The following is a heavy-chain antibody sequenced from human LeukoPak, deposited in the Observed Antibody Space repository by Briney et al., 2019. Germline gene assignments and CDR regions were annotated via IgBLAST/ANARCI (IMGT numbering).Heavy chain of an antibody. CDR1: GYTFTSYG. V-gene: IGHV1-3*01. Sequence: ASVKVSCKASGYTFTSYGISWLRQAPGQRLEWIGWVNPANGNAKYSQNFQGRVTITRDTSASVVYMELSSLTYEDTAVYYCARDGYNADGYLDYWGQGALVPVSP. CDR2: VNPANGNA. D-gene: IGHD5-24*01. CDR3: ARDGYNADGYLDY. J-gene: IGHJ4*02.